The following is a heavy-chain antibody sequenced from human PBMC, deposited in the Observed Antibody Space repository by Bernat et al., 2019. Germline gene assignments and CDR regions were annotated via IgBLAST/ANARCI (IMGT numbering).Heavy chain of an antibody. CDR3: ARGALTTVTTRPYQAFDI. CDR1: GYTFTSYY. Sequence: QVQLVQSGAEVKKPGASVKVSCKASGYTFTSYYMRWVRQAPGQGLEWMGIINPSGGSTSYAQKFQGRFTMTRDTSTSTVYMELSSLRSEDTAVYYCARGALTTVTTRPYQAFDIWGQGTMVTVSS. D-gene: IGHD4-17*01. CDR2: INPSGGST. J-gene: IGHJ3*02. V-gene: IGHV1-46*03.